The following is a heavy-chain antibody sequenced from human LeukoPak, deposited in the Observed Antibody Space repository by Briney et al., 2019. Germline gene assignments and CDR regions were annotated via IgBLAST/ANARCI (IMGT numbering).Heavy chain of an antibody. CDR2: IWYDGSNK. D-gene: IGHD3-22*01. V-gene: IGHV3-33*06. CDR1: GFTFSSYG. CDR3: AKDLTTSVVILFDY. Sequence: GGSLRLSCAASGFTFSSYGMHWVRQAPGKGLEWVAVIWYDGSNKYYADSVKGRFTISRDNSKNTLYLQMNSLRAEDTAVYYCAKDLTTSVVILFDYWGQGTLVTVSS. J-gene: IGHJ4*02.